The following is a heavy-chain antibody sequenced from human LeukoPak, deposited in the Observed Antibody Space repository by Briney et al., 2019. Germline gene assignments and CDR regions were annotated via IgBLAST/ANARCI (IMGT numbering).Heavy chain of an antibody. D-gene: IGHD6-19*01. CDR3: ARARSGYSSGWSDYFDY. CDR1: GFTFSSYW. J-gene: IGHJ4*02. V-gene: IGHV3-7*01. Sequence: GGSLRLSCSASGFTFSSYWMSWVRQAPGKGLEWVANINQDGSVKYHVDSVKGRFTISRDNAKNSLYLQMNSLRAEDTAVYYCARARSGYSSGWSDYFDYWGQGTLVTVSS. CDR2: INQDGSVK.